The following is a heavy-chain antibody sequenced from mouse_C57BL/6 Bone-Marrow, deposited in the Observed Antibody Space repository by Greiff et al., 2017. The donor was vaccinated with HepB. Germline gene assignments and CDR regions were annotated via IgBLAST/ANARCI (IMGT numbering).Heavy chain of an antibody. Sequence: VQLQQSGPGLVKPSQSLSLTCSVTGYSITSGYYWNWIRQFPGNKLEWMGYISYDGSNNYNPSLKNRISITRDTSKNQFFLKLNSVTTEDTATYYCARDRHQAWFAYWGQGTLVTVSA. V-gene: IGHV3-6*01. CDR3: ARDRHQAWFAY. CDR2: ISYDGSN. CDR1: GYSITSGYY. J-gene: IGHJ3*01.